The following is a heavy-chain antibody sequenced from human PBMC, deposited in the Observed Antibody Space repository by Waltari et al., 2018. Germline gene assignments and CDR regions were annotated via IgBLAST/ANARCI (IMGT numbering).Heavy chain of an antibody. J-gene: IGHJ4*02. CDR2: VISVLGAA. D-gene: IGHD3-10*01. Sequence: VQLVQSGAEVKKPGSSVKVSCKGSGGTFNNSGISWVRQAPGQGLEWMGGVISVLGAANYAQKFQGRVIISADESSGTVYMELSSLRSGDTAIYYCAFDGSGSEDYFDFWGQGTLVTVSS. CDR3: AFDGSGSEDYFDF. CDR1: GGTFNNSG. V-gene: IGHV1-69*01.